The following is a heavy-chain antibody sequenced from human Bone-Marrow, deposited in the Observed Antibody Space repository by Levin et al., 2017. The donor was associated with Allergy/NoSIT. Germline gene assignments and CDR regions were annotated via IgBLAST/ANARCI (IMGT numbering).Heavy chain of an antibody. V-gene: IGHV1-69*13. J-gene: IGHJ6*03. CDR1: GRSFRTYV. Sequence: GASVKVSCRASGRSFRTYVVTWVRQAPGQGLEWMGGVIPLFGSEAYPQKFQDRVTITADESSGTAYMELSDLRSEDTAVYYCAVGRDFVVEAAATSGTHYYMDVWGTGTAVTVSS. CDR3: AVGRDFVVEAAATSGTHYYMDV. CDR2: VIPLFGSE. D-gene: IGHD1-14*01.